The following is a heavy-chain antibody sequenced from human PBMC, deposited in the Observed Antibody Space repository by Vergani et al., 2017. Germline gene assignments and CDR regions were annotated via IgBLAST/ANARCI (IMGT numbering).Heavy chain of an antibody. D-gene: IGHD3-3*01. V-gene: IGHV1-18*01. CDR2: ISAYNGNT. Sequence: QVQLVQSGAEVKKPGASVKVSCKASGYTFTSYGISWVRQAPGQGLEWMGWISAYNGNTNYAQKLQGRVTMTTDTSTSTAYMELRSLRSDDTAVYYCARDPPRITIFGVDPFDYWGQGTLVTVSS. J-gene: IGHJ4*02. CDR1: GYTFTSYG. CDR3: ARDPPRITIFGVDPFDY.